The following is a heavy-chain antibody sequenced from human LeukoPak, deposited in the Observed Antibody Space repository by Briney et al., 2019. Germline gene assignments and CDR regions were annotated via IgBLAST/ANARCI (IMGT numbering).Heavy chain of an antibody. Sequence: GGSLRLSCAASGFTFSGSAMHWVRQASGKGLELVGRIRSKANSYATAYAASVKGRFTISRDDSKNTAYLQMNSLKTEDTAVYYCTRHEWELNSGYFDYWGQGTLVTVSS. V-gene: IGHV3-73*01. D-gene: IGHD1-26*01. CDR3: TRHEWELNSGYFDY. CDR2: IRSKANSYAT. J-gene: IGHJ4*02. CDR1: GFTFSGSA.